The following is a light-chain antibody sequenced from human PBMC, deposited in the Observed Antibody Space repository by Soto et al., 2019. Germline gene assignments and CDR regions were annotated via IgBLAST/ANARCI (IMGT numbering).Light chain of an antibody. CDR3: SSYTSSRAQV. CDR1: SSDVGGYKH. J-gene: IGLJ6*01. Sequence: QSVLTQPASVSGSPGPSITISCTGTSSDVGGYKHVSWFQQYPGKAPKLLISEVSHRPSGVSIRFSGSRSGNTASLTISGLQAEDEADYYCSSYTSSRAQVFGSGTKLTVL. CDR2: EVS. V-gene: IGLV2-14*01.